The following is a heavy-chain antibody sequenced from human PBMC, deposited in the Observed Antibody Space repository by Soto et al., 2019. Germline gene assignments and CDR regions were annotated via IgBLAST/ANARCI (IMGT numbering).Heavy chain of an antibody. Sequence: PSETLSLTCTVSGGSISSGGYYWSWIRQHPGKGLEWIGYIYYSGSTYYNPSLKSRVTISVDTSKNQFSLKLSSVTAADTAVYYCARELGIHPYDYDSSGYYGYFAYWGQGTLVTVSS. V-gene: IGHV4-31*03. J-gene: IGHJ4*02. CDR1: GGSISSGGYY. CDR3: ARELGIHPYDYDSSGYYGYFAY. D-gene: IGHD3-22*01. CDR2: IYYSGST.